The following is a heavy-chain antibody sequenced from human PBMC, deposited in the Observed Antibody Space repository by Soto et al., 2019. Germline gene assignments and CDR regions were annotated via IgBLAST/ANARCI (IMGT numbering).Heavy chain of an antibody. CDR1: GYSFPSRW. J-gene: IGHJ3*02. CDR2: IYPGDSDT. Sequence: GESLKISCQCFGYSFPSRWIGWVRQMPGKGLEWMGVIYPGDSDTRYRLSFEGQVTITADRSNRAAHLQWTSLKASDTAMYYCVTHRYNTGSFIDVFDIWGQGTMGTVSS. CDR3: VTHRYNTGSFIDVFDI. V-gene: IGHV5-51*01. D-gene: IGHD2-8*02.